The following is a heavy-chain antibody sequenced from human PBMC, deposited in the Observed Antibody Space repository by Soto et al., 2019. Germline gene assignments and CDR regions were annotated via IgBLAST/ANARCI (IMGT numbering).Heavy chain of an antibody. J-gene: IGHJ4*02. CDR1: GESFSGYY. V-gene: IGHV4-34*02. D-gene: IGHD5-12*01. CDR3: AGNIVATISSFDY. CDR2: INHSGST. Sequence: QVQLQQWGAGLLKPSETLSLTCAVYGESFSGYYWSWLRQPPGKGLEWIGEINHSGSTNYNPSLKSRVTMSVDTSKNQFSLKLSSVTAADTAMYYCAGNIVATISSFDYWGQGTLVTVSS.